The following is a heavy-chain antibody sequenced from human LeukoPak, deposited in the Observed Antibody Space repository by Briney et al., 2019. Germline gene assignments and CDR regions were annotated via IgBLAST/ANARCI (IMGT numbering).Heavy chain of an antibody. J-gene: IGHJ6*03. CDR2: IYYSGST. D-gene: IGHD3-10*01. V-gene: IGHV4-59*01. CDR1: GGSISSYY. Sequence: SETLSLTCTVSGGSISSYYWSWIRQPPGKGLEWIGYIYYSGSTNYNPSLKSRVTISVDTSKNQFSLKLSSVTAADTAVYYCARVGPIRPFIYMDVWGKGTTVTVSS. CDR3: ARVGPIRPFIYMDV.